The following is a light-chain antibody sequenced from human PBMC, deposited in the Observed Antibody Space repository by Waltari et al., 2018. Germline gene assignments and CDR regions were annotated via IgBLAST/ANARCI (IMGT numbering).Light chain of an antibody. CDR2: WAS. J-gene: IGKJ2*01. CDR3: HQYYSSPRT. CDR1: QSLLYSSNNQNY. Sequence: DIVLTQSPDSLAVSLGERATINCKSSQSLLYSSNNQNYLAWYQQKPGQPPKLFIYWASTRESGVPDRFNGGGSGTDFTLTISRLQAEDVAVYYCHQYYSSPRTFGQGTKLEIK. V-gene: IGKV4-1*01.